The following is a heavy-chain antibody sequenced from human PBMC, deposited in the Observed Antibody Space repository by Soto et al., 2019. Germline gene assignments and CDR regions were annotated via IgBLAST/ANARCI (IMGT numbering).Heavy chain of an antibody. CDR2: ISGSGGST. J-gene: IGHJ4*02. D-gene: IGHD6-19*01. V-gene: IGHV3-23*01. CDR3: AKGSNSWLAPYDY. CDR1: GFTFSSYA. Sequence: EVQLLESGGGLVQPGGSLRLSCAASGFTFSSYAMSWVRQAPGKGLEWVSAISGSGGSTYYADSVKGRFTISRDNSKNTMYLQMNSLRAEDTAVYYCAKGSNSWLAPYDYWGQGTLVTVSS.